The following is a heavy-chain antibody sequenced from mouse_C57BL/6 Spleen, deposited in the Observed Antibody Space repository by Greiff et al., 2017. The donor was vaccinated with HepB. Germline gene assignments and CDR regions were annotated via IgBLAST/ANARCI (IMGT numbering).Heavy chain of an antibody. J-gene: IGHJ4*01. Sequence: VQLKESGPGLVQPSQSLSITCTVSGFSLTSYGVHWVRQSPGKGLEWLGVIWSGGSTDYNAAFISRLSISKDNSKSQVFFKMNSLQADDTAIYYCASHYYGSPSYAMDYWGQGTSVTVSS. D-gene: IGHD1-1*01. CDR2: IWSGGST. CDR3: ASHYYGSPSYAMDY. V-gene: IGHV2-2*01. CDR1: GFSLTSYG.